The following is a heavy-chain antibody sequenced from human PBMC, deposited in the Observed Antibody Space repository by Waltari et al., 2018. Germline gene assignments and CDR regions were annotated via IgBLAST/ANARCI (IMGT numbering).Heavy chain of an antibody. V-gene: IGHV5-51*01. D-gene: IGHD6-19*01. CDR3: ARGEVAVAGEEYYYYYYGMDV. Sequence: EVQLVQSGAEVKKPGESLKISCKGSGYSFTSYWIGWVRQMPGKGLEGMGIIYPGDSDTRYSPSFQGQVTISADKSISTAYLQWSSLKASDTAMYYCARGEVAVAGEEYYYYYYGMDVWGQGTTVTVSS. CDR1: GYSFTSYW. CDR2: IYPGDSDT. J-gene: IGHJ6*02.